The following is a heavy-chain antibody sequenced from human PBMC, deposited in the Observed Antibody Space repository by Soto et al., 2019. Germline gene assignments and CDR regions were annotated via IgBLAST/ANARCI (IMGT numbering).Heavy chain of an antibody. D-gene: IGHD1-20*01. J-gene: IGHJ3*01. CDR3: AKDHFKGNGIYDGFDV. CDR2: IAGVDI. V-gene: IGHV3-23*01. CDR1: GLTMSTYA. Sequence: GGSLRRSCAGNGLTMSTYAMSWVRQAPGKGLEWVSTIAGVDIFYADSVQGRFTISIDNSKNLLFLQMNSLTADDTATYYCAKDHFKGNGIYDGFDVWGQGTTVTVSS.